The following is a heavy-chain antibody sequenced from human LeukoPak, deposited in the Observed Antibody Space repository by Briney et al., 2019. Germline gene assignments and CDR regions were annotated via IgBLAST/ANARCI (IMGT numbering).Heavy chain of an antibody. CDR2: IYYSGST. J-gene: IGHJ4*02. CDR1: GGSISSYY. Sequence: SETLSLTCTVSGGSISSYYWSWIRQPPGKGLEWIGYIYYSGSTNYNPSLKSRVTISVDTSKNRFSLKLSSVTAADTAVYYCARGQQQLGNFDYWGQGTLVTVSS. CDR3: ARGQQQLGNFDY. V-gene: IGHV4-59*01. D-gene: IGHD6-13*01.